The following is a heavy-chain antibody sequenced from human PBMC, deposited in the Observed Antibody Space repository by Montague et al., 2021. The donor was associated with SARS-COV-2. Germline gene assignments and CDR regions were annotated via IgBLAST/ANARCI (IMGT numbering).Heavy chain of an antibody. V-gene: IGHV2-70*01. CDR3: ARIYRSSCYEYNWLDH. CDR2: IDWDDDK. J-gene: IGHJ5*02. Sequence: PALVKPTQTLTLTCTFSGFSLSTSGMCVSWIRQPPGKALEWPALIDWDDDKYYSTSLKTRLTISKDTSKNQVVLTMTNMDPVDTATYYCARIYRSSCYEYNWLDHWGKGTRVTVSS. D-gene: IGHD6-13*01. CDR1: GFSLSTSGMC.